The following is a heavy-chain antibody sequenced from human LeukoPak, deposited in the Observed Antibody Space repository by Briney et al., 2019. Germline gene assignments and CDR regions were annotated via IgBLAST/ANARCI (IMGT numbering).Heavy chain of an antibody. CDR3: ARDRAHVGTMVDVFDF. V-gene: IGHV1-2*02. J-gene: IGHJ3*01. CDR2: INPKSGGT. D-gene: IGHD5-12*01. Sequence: AAVKVSCKTSGFAFTTYYIHWVRQAPGQGPERMGCINPKSGGTKYAQGFRDRSIMTRDTSITTAYMEMRRLTSDDTAMYYCARDRAHVGTMVDVFDFWGQGTMVTVSS. CDR1: GFAFTTYY.